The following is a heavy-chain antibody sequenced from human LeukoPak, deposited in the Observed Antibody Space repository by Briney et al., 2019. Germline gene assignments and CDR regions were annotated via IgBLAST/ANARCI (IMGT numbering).Heavy chain of an antibody. Sequence: GSLRLSCVASGFTFSDYSMNWVRQAPGKGLEWVSSISRSSSYIHYADSVKGRFTISRDTAKNSLYLQMHGLGAEDTAVYYCARDSCSSTSCYAGSRTPVDYWGQGILVTVSS. V-gene: IGHV3-21*01. J-gene: IGHJ4*02. CDR2: ISRSSSYI. CDR3: ARDSCSSTSCYAGSRTPVDY. D-gene: IGHD2-2*01. CDR1: GFTFSDYS.